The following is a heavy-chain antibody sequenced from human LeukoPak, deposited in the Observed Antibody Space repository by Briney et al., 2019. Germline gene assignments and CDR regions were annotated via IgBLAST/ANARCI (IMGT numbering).Heavy chain of an antibody. CDR3: AKSYTTNWSQWFDP. CDR2: ISYIESNK. V-gene: IGHV3-30*18. D-gene: IGHD3-16*01. CDR1: GFTFSSYS. J-gene: IGHJ5*02. Sequence: GGSLRLSCATSGFTFSSYSMNWVRQAPGKGLEWVAGISYIESNKYYVESVKGRFTISRDNSKNTLYLQMNSLRADDTAVYYCAKSYTTNWSQWFDPWGQGTLVSVSS.